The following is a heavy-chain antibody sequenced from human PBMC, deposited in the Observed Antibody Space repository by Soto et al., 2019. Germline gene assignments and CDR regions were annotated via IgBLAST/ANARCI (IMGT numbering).Heavy chain of an antibody. Sequence: SETLSLTCTVSGGSISSGDYYWSWIRQPPGKGLEWIGYIYYSGSTYYNPSLKSGVTISVDTSKNQFSLKLSSVTAADTAVYYCARDRGVVTPGYYYGMDVWGQGTTVTVSS. CDR2: IYYSGST. J-gene: IGHJ6*02. D-gene: IGHD2-21*02. V-gene: IGHV4-30-4*01. CDR3: ARDRGVVTPGYYYGMDV. CDR1: GGSISSGDYY.